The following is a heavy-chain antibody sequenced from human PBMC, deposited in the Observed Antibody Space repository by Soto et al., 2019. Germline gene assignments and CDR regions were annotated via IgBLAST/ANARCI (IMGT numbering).Heavy chain of an antibody. CDR1: GDTVSSKSAA. Sequence: SQTLSLTCVGSGDTVSSKSAAWNWVRQSPSRGLEWLGRTYYRSKWSNDYAVSVKGRITVNPDTSKNQFSLQLNSVTPDDTALYFCSRQTRGGMDVWGQGTTVTVSS. CDR3: SRQTRGGMDV. CDR2: TYYRSKWSN. V-gene: IGHV6-1*01. J-gene: IGHJ6*02.